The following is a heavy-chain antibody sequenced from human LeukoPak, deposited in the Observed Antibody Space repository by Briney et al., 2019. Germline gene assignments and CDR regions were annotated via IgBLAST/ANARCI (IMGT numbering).Heavy chain of an antibody. V-gene: IGHV3-23*01. CDR2: LSGSGGST. D-gene: IGHD3-9*01. CDR3: AKGHFDTGYPYFDY. J-gene: IGHJ4*02. CDR1: GFAFSSFA. Sequence: WGSLRLSCAASGFAFSSFAMSWVRQAPGKGLEWVSTLSGSGGSTYYADSVKGRFTISRDTSKNTLSLQMNSLRAEDTAVYYCAKGHFDTGYPYFDYWGQGTLVTVSS.